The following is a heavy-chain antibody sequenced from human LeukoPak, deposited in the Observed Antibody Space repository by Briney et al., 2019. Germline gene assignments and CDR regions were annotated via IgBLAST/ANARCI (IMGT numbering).Heavy chain of an antibody. CDR2: IIPIFGTA. J-gene: IGHJ4*02. CDR1: GGTFSRYA. D-gene: IGHD6-19*01. CDR3: ARGMGYSSGWYFDY. Sequence: GASVKVSCKASGGTFSRYAISWVRQAPGQGLEWMGGIIPIFGTANYAQKFQGRVTITADESTSTAYMELSSLRSEDTAVYYCARGMGYSSGWYFDYWGQGTLVTVSS. V-gene: IGHV1-69*13.